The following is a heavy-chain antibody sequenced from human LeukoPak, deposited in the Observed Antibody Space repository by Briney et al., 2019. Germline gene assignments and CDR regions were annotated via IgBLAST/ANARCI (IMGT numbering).Heavy chain of an antibody. CDR2: INNDGSGK. V-gene: IGHV3-7*03. CDR1: GFTFTDFW. J-gene: IGHJ6*04. D-gene: IGHD1-1*01. Sequence: GGSLRLSCTFSGFTFTDFWMKWVRQAPGKGLEWVASINNDGSGKYSVDSVRDRVTISRDNAKNSLHLQINSLTVEDTAIYYCVRDDDDVWGKGTTVTVSS. CDR3: VRDDDDV.